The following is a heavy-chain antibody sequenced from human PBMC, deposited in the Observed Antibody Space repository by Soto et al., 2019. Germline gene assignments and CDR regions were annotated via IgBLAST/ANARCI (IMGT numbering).Heavy chain of an antibody. CDR1: GFTFSSYA. Sequence: ALRLSCAASGFTFSSYAMSWVRQAPGKGLEWVSAISGSGGSTYYADSVKGRFTISRDNSKNTLYLQMNSLRAEDTAVYYCAKERSYSSSWFYFDYWGRGTLVTVSS. CDR2: ISGSGGST. V-gene: IGHV3-23*01. D-gene: IGHD6-13*01. J-gene: IGHJ4*02. CDR3: AKERSYSSSWFYFDY.